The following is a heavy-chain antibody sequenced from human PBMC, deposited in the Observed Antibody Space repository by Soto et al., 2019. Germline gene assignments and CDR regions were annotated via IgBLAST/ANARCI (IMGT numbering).Heavy chain of an antibody. D-gene: IGHD2-2*01. CDR2: IYFGGST. CDR1: GASISSNY. V-gene: IGHV4-59*08. J-gene: IGHJ6*02. CDR3: ARASPARYCSGTSCPTLYYSYGMDV. Sequence: PSETLSLTCSVSGASISSNYWSWVRQPPGKGLEWIGYIYFGGSTNYNPSLKSLVTISVDSSKNQFSLRLSSVSAADTAVFYCARASPARYCSGTSCPTLYYSYGMDVWGQGTTVTVSS.